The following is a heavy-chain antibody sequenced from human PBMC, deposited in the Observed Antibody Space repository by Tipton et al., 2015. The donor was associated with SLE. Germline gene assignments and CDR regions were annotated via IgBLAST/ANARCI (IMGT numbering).Heavy chain of an antibody. J-gene: IGHJ4*02. CDR3: AREGLVVPNYFDY. Sequence: GSLRLSCAASGFTFSHFAMSWVRQAPGKGLEWVSGLTSSGAYTYYADSVKGRFTISRDNSKNTLYLQMDSLTAADTAVYYCAREGLVVPNYFDYWGQGTLVTVSS. CDR2: LTSSGAYT. D-gene: IGHD2-8*02. CDR1: GFTFSHFA. V-gene: IGHV3-23*01.